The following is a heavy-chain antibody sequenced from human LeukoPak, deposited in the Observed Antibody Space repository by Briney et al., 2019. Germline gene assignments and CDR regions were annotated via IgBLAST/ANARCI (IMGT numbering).Heavy chain of an antibody. CDR3: ARFAYYYDSSGYYSDNWFDP. V-gene: IGHV4-39*07. D-gene: IGHD3-22*01. Sequence: SETLSLTCTVSGGPISSSSYYWGWIRQPPGKGLEWIGSIYYSGSTYYNPSLKSRVTISVDTSNNQFSLKLSSVTATDTAVYYCARFAYYYDSSGYYSDNWFDPWGQGTLVTVSS. CDR1: GGPISSSSYY. J-gene: IGHJ5*02. CDR2: IYYSGST.